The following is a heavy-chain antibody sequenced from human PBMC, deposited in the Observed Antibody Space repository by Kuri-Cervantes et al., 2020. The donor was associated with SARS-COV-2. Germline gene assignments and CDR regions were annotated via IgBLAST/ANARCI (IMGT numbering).Heavy chain of an antibody. CDR2: ISGSGGST. CDR3: ARDRSTHYFDY. J-gene: IGHJ4*02. V-gene: IGHV3-23*01. CDR1: GFTFSSYA. Sequence: GESLKISCAASGFTFSSYAMSWVRQAPGKGLEWVSAISGSGGSTYYADSVKGRFTISRDNSKNTLYLQMNSLRAEDTAVYCCARDRSTHYFDYWGQGTLVTVSS.